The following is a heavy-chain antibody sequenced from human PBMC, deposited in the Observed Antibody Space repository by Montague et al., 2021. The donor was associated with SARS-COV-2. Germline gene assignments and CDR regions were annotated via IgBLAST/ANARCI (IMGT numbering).Heavy chain of an antibody. CDR1: GGSVSSGSNY. CDR3: AREATDYGSGSYYFPFAY. D-gene: IGHD3-10*01. CDR2: VYNYGST. Sequence: SDTLSLTCSVSGGSVSSGSNYWSWIRQSPGKGLEWIGYVYNYGSTDYNPSLKSRVTISLDTSKNQFSLRLSSVTAADTAVYYCAREATDYGSGSYYFPFAYWGQGILVTVSS. V-gene: IGHV4-61*01. J-gene: IGHJ4*02.